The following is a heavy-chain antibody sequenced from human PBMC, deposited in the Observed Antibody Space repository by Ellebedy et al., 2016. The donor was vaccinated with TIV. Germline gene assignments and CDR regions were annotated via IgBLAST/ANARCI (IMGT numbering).Heavy chain of an antibody. Sequence: GGPLRLSXVASGFTFSNYWMSWVRQAPGKGLEWVANMRQDGSEKYYVDSVKGRFTISRDNAKNSLYLQMNSLRAEDTAVYYCARAIAAAGSYWGRGTLVTVSS. CDR2: MRQDGSEK. D-gene: IGHD6-13*01. CDR1: GFTFSNYW. CDR3: ARAIAAAGSY. V-gene: IGHV3-7*01. J-gene: IGHJ4*02.